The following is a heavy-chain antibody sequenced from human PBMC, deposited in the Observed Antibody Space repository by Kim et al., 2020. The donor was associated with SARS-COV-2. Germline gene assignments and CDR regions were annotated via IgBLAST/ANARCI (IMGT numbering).Heavy chain of an antibody. D-gene: IGHD3-3*01. Sequence: GGSLRLSCAASGFTFSSYGMHWVRQAPGKGLEWVAVISYDGSNKYYADSVKGRFTISRDNSKNTLYLQMNSLRAEDTAVYYCAKEEPYDFWSGWPPSIYYYYGMDVWGQGTTVTVSS. V-gene: IGHV3-30*18. J-gene: IGHJ6*02. CDR2: ISYDGSNK. CDR3: AKEEPYDFWSGWPPSIYYYYGMDV. CDR1: GFTFSSYG.